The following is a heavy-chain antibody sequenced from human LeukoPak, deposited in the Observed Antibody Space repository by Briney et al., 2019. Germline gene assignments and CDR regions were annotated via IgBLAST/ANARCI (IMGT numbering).Heavy chain of an antibody. CDR3: ARGCSSTSCYAAFDP. CDR2: ISYDGSNK. CDR1: GFTFSSYG. V-gene: IGHV3-30*06. D-gene: IGHD2-2*01. Sequence: GGSLRLSCAASGFTFSSYGMHWVRQAPGKGLEWVAVISYDGSNKYYADSVKGRFTISRDNSKNTLYLQMNSLRAEDTAVYYCARGCSSTSCYAAFDPWGQGTLVTVSS. J-gene: IGHJ5*02.